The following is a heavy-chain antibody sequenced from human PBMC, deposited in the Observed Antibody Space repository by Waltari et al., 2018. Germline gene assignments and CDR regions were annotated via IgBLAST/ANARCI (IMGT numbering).Heavy chain of an antibody. Sequence: QVQLQQWGAGLLKPSETLSLTCAVYGGSFSGYYWSWIRQPPGKGLEWIGEINHRGRTNHNPSLKSRGTISVDTSKNQFSLKLSSVTAADTAVYYCARDGCSGGSCYPLDYWGQGTLVTVSS. V-gene: IGHV4-34*01. CDR3: ARDGCSGGSCYPLDY. J-gene: IGHJ4*02. CDR2: INHRGRT. CDR1: GGSFSGYY. D-gene: IGHD2-15*01.